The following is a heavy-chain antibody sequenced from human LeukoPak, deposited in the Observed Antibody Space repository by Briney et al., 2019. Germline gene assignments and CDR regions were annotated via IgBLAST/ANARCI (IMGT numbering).Heavy chain of an antibody. J-gene: IGHJ4*02. V-gene: IGHV3-30-3*01. Sequence: PGGSLRLSCAASGFIFSTYAMHWVRQAPGKGLEWLSVISYDGSNKDYADSVKGRFTISRDNSKNTLYLQMNSLRGEDTAVYYCARIRGGWYIDYWGQGTLVTVSS. CDR1: GFIFSTYA. D-gene: IGHD3-10*01. CDR3: ARIRGGWYIDY. CDR2: ISYDGSNK.